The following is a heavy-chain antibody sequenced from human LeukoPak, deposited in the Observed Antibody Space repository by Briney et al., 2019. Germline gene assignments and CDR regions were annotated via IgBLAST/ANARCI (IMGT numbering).Heavy chain of an antibody. Sequence: SETLSLTCTVSGVSISSSNSYWGWLRQPPGKGLEWIGSIYYSGNTYDNASLKSLVSTTIDTSKNRFSLKLTSVTAADTAVYYCARQTGSGLFILPGGQGTLVTVSS. J-gene: IGHJ4*02. CDR2: IYYSGNT. D-gene: IGHD3/OR15-3a*01. CDR3: ARQTGSGLFILP. V-gene: IGHV4-39*01. CDR1: GVSISSSNSY.